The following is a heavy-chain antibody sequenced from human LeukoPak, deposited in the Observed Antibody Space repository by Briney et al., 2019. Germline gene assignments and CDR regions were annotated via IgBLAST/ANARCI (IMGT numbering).Heavy chain of an antibody. CDR1: GGSISSYS. Sequence: SETLSLTCTVPGGSISSYSWTWIRQPPGKGLEWIANIYSSGSTDYNPSLKSRVTISVDTSKSQLSLKLNSVTAADTAVYYCARGWGYFDYWGQGTPVTVSS. V-gene: IGHV4-59*08. D-gene: IGHD7-27*01. CDR3: ARGWGYFDY. CDR2: IYSSGST. J-gene: IGHJ4*02.